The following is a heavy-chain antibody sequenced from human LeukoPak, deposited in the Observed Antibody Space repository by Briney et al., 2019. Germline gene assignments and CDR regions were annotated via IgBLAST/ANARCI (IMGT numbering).Heavy chain of an antibody. D-gene: IGHD5-24*01. CDR2: MNPNSGNT. J-gene: IGHJ3*02. CDR3: AREMATIKRGAFDI. CDR1: GYTFTSYD. V-gene: IGHV1-8*01. Sequence: ASVKVSCKASGYTFTSYDINWVRQATGQGLEWMRWMNPNSGNTGYAQKFQGRVTMTRNTSISTAYMELSSLRSEDTAVYYCAREMATIKRGAFDIWGQGTMVTVSS.